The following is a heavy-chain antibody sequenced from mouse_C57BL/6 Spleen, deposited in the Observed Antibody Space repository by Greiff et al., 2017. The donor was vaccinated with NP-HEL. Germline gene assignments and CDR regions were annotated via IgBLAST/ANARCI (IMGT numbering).Heavy chain of an antibody. V-gene: IGHV5-17*01. CDR3: AREIYYGNPIFDY. Sequence: EVKLEESGGGLVKPGGSLKLSCAASGFTFSDYGMHWVRQAPEKGLEWVAYISSGSSTIYYADTVKGRFTISRDNAKNTLFLQMTSLRSEDTAMYYCAREIYYGNPIFDYWGQGTTLTVSS. J-gene: IGHJ2*01. CDR2: ISSGSSTI. D-gene: IGHD2-1*01. CDR1: GFTFSDYG.